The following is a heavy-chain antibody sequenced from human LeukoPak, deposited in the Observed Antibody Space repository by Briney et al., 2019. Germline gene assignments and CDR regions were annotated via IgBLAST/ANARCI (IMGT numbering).Heavy chain of an antibody. D-gene: IGHD3-22*01. Sequence: ASVKVSCKASGYTFTSYGISWVRQAPGQGLEWMGIINPSGGSTSYAQKFQGRVTMTRDTSTSTVYMELSSLRSEDTAVYYCAREAHYYDIPYWGQGTLVTVSS. J-gene: IGHJ4*02. V-gene: IGHV1-46*01. CDR1: GYTFTSYG. CDR3: AREAHYYDIPY. CDR2: INPSGGST.